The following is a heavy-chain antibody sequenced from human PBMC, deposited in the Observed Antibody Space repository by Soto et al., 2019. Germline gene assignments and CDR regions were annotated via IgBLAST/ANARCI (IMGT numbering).Heavy chain of an antibody. D-gene: IGHD3-22*01. J-gene: IGHJ5*02. Sequence: QVPLVQSGAEVKKPGASVKVSCKASGYTFTSYAMHWVRQAPGQRLEWMGWINAGNGNTKYSQKFQGRVTITRDTSASTAYMELSSLRSEDTAVYYCARDSQYYDSSGYYPHWFDPWGQGTLVTVSS. CDR3: ARDSQYYDSSGYYPHWFDP. V-gene: IGHV1-3*01. CDR1: GYTFTSYA. CDR2: INAGNGNT.